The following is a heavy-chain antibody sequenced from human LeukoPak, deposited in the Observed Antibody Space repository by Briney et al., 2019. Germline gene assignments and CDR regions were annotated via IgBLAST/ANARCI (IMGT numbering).Heavy chain of an antibody. CDR1: GFTFSSYA. D-gene: IGHD4-23*01. Sequence: GGSLRLSCAASGFTFSSYAMHWVRQAPGKGLEYVSAISSNGGSTYYANSVKGRFTISRDNSKNTLYLQMGSPRAEDMAVYYCARDHGGNSFDYWGQGTLVTVSS. V-gene: IGHV3-64*01. CDR2: ISSNGGST. J-gene: IGHJ4*02. CDR3: ARDHGGNSFDY.